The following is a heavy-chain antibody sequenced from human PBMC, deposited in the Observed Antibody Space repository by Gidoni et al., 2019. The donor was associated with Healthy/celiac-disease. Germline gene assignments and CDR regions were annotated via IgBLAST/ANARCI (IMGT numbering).Heavy chain of an antibody. D-gene: IGHD4-4*01. CDR2: IYYSGST. V-gene: IGHV4-39*01. CDR3: ASTVRFSYYFDY. Sequence: QLQLQESGPGLVKPSETLSLTCTVSGGSIRSSSYYWGWIRQPPGKGLEWIGSIYYSGSTYYNPSLKSRVTISVDTSKNQFSLKLSSVTAADTAVYYCASTVRFSYYFDYWGQGTLVTVSS. CDR1: GGSIRSSSYY. J-gene: IGHJ4*02.